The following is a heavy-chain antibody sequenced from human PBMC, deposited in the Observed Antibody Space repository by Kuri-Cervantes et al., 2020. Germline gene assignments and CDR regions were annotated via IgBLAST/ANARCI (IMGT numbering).Heavy chain of an antibody. V-gene: IGHV3-74*01. CDR3: ARDNIDWNDNFDY. J-gene: IGHJ4*02. CDR2: INSDGSST. D-gene: IGHD1-1*01. Sequence: GESLKISCAASGFTFSSYWMHWVRQAPGKGLVWVSRINSDGSSTSYADSVKGRFTISRDNAKNTLYLQMNSLRAEDTAVYYCARDNIDWNDNFDYWGQGTLVTVSS. CDR1: GFTFSSYW.